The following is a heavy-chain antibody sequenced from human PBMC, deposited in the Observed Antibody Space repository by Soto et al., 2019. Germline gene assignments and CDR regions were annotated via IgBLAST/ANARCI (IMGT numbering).Heavy chain of an antibody. D-gene: IGHD4-17*01. CDR1: GFTFSSYA. CDR2: ISGSGGST. CDR3: AKAGGLRPPIRDYYYYGMDV. Sequence: PGGSLRLSCAASGFTFSSYAMSWVRQAPGKGLEWVSAISGSGGSTYYADSVKGRFTISRDNSKNTLYLQMNSLRAEDTAVYYCAKAGGLRPPIRDYYYYGMDVWGQGTTVTVSS. J-gene: IGHJ6*02. V-gene: IGHV3-23*01.